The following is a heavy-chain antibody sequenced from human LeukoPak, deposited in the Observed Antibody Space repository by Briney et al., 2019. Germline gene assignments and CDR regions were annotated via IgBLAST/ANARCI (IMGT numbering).Heavy chain of an antibody. D-gene: IGHD7-27*01. J-gene: IGHJ4*02. CDR3: VRSLNGDKDY. CDR2: MNSDGSIT. CDR1: GFTLSTYG. V-gene: IGHV3-74*01. Sequence: GGSLRLSCAASGFTLSTYGMHWVRQAPGKGLVWVSRMNSDGSITTYADSVKGRFAISRDNAKNTLYLRMNSLRTEDTALYYCVRSLNGDKDYWGQGALVTVSS.